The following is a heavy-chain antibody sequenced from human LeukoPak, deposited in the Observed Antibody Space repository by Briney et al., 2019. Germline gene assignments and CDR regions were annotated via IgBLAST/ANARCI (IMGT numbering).Heavy chain of an antibody. Sequence: SVKVSCKASGYTFTSYGISWVRQAPGQGLEWMGGIIPIFGTANYAQKFQGRVTITADESTSTAYMELSSLRSEDTAVYYCATNFRQYYYYYMDVWGKGTTVTVSS. CDR1: GYTFTSYG. D-gene: IGHD4/OR15-4a*01. V-gene: IGHV1-69*13. CDR2: IIPIFGTA. CDR3: ATNFRQYYYYYMDV. J-gene: IGHJ6*03.